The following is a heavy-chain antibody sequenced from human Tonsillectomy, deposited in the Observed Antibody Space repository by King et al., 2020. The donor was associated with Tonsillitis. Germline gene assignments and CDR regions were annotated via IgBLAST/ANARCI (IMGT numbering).Heavy chain of an antibody. CDR1: GFTFSRYW. CDR2: IKQDGIEK. CDR3: ARSYDYYDAFDI. D-gene: IGHD3-22*01. Sequence: QLVQSGGVLVQPWGSLRVSCAASGFTFSRYWMSWFRQSPWTGLEWVASIKQDGIEKYFVDSVKGRFTISGDNAKNSLHLQMNSLRAEDTALYYCARSYDYYDAFDIWGQGTMVTVSS. V-gene: IGHV3-7*03. J-gene: IGHJ3*02.